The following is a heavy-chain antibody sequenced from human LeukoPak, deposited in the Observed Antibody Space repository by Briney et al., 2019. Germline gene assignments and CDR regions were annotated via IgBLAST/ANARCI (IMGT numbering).Heavy chain of an antibody. CDR2: ISWDGGST. J-gene: IGHJ3*02. D-gene: IGHD3-16*01. CDR3: ARENLGGVYAFDI. Sequence: GGSLRLSCAASGFTFDDYTMHWVRQPPGKGLEWVSLISWDGGSTYYADSVKGRFTISRDNAKNSLYLQMNSLRAEDTAVYYCARENLGGVYAFDIWGQGTMVTVSS. CDR1: GFTFDDYT. V-gene: IGHV3-43*01.